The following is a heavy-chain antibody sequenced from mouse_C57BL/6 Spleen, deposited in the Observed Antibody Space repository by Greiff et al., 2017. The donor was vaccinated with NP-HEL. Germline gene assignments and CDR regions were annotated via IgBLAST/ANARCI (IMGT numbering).Heavy chain of an antibody. J-gene: IGHJ1*01. D-gene: IGHD2-3*01. CDR2: INPYNGGT. CDR3: AGWMVTWYFDV. Sequence: VQLQQSGPVLVKPGASVKMSCKASGYTFTDYYMNWVKQSHGKSLEWIGVINPYNGGTSYNQKFKGKATLTVDKSSSTAYMELTSLTSEDSAVYYCAGWMVTWYFDVWGAGTTVTVSS. V-gene: IGHV1-19*01. CDR1: GYTFTDYY.